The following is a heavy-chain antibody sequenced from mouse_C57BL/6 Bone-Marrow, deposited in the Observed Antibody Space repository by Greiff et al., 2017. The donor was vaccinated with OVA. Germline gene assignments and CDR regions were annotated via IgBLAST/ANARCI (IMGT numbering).Heavy chain of an antibody. CDR2: IYPGDGDT. Sequence: QVQLQQSGPELVKPGASVKISCKASGYAFSSSWMNWVKQRPGKGLEWIGRIYPGDGDTNYNGKFKGKATLTAYKSSSTAYMQLSSLTSEDSAVYFCARPLDYYGSSYGGFDYWGQGTTLTVSS. CDR3: ARPLDYYGSSYGGFDY. J-gene: IGHJ2*01. CDR1: GYAFSSSW. V-gene: IGHV1-82*01. D-gene: IGHD1-1*01.